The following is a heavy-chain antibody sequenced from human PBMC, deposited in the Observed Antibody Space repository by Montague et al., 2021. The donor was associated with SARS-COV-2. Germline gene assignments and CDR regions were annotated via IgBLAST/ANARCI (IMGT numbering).Heavy chain of an antibody. J-gene: IGHJ3*01. Sequence: SETLSLTCAVYGGSFSVYYWSWLRQSPRSGLERIAEINHSGTANYNPSPKSRVSISVDTCKNKFTLKLTSVTAADTAMYYCAKEREVVRAARTLGAVDLWGQGTMVTVSS. D-gene: IGHD2-2*01. CDR2: INHSGTA. V-gene: IGHV4-34*01. CDR3: AKEREVVRAARTLGAVDL. CDR1: GGSFSVYY.